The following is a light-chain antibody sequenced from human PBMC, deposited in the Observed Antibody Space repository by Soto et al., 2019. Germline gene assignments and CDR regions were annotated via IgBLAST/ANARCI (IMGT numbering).Light chain of an antibody. CDR3: QQCSVWPRT. CDR1: QSVSNY. V-gene: IGKV3-11*01. Sequence: ENVLTQSPATLSLSPGERATLSGRASQSVSNYVAWYQQKPGQAPRLLIYDASNRATGVPARFSGSGSGTDFTLTISSLQSEDFAVYYCQQCSVWPRTFGQGTKVEIK. J-gene: IGKJ1*01. CDR2: DAS.